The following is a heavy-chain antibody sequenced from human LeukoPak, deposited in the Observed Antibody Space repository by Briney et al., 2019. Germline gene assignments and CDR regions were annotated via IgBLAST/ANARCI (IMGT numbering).Heavy chain of an antibody. D-gene: IGHD3-22*01. CDR1: GGSISSSSYY. CDR2: TYYSGST. V-gene: IGHV4-39*01. Sequence: PSETLSLTCTVSGGSISSSSYYWGWIRQPPGKGLEWIGSTYYSGSTYYNPSLKSRVTISVDTSKNQFSLKLSSVTAADTAVYYCARRNYDSRASDAFDIWGQGTMVTVSS. J-gene: IGHJ3*02. CDR3: ARRNYDSRASDAFDI.